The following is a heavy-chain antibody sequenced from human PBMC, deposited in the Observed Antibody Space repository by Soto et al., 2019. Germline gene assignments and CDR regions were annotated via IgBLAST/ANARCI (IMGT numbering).Heavy chain of an antibody. D-gene: IGHD3-22*01. CDR1: GVTFSDYY. Sequence: SETLSLTCAVYGVTFSDYYWSWIRQPPGKGLEWIGEINHSGITNYSPSLKSRVTMSVDTSKNQFSLKLTSVTAADTALYYCARFPFDSNDWTNPRYFDIWGQGTLVTVSS. CDR3: ARFPFDSNDWTNPRYFDI. J-gene: IGHJ4*02. CDR2: INHSGIT. V-gene: IGHV4-34*01.